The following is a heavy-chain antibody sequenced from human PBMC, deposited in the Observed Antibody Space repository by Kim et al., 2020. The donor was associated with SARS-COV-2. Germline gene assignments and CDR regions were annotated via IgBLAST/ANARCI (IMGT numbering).Heavy chain of an antibody. Sequence: GGSLRLSCAASGLTFSISNMNWVRQTPGKGLEWLASISSSSDTIYYADSVKGRFTVSRDNAKKSLSLHMNSLRDEDTAVYYCTTYKKAESAYGVLTSHYGPSYYRYGVDVWGRGTTVTVSS. D-gene: IGHD2-8*01. CDR2: ISSSSDTI. J-gene: IGHJ6*02. V-gene: IGHV3-48*02. CDR1: GLTFSISN. CDR3: TTYKKAESAYGVLTSHYGPSYYRYGVDV.